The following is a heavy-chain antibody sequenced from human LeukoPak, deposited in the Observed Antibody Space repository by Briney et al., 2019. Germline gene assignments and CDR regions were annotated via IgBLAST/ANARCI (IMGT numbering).Heavy chain of an antibody. V-gene: IGHV3-53*01. CDR1: GFTVSSNY. J-gene: IGHJ4*02. CDR3: ARTTYYYDSSGYFDY. Sequence: PGGSLRLSCAASGFTVSSNYMSWVRQAPGKGLEWVSVIYSGGSTYYADSVKGRFTISRDNSKNTLYPQMNSLRAEDTAVYYCARTTYYYDSSGYFDYWGQGTLVTVSS. CDR2: IYSGGST. D-gene: IGHD3-22*01.